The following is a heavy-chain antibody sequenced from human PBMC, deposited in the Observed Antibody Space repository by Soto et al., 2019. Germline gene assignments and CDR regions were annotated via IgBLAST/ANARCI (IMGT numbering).Heavy chain of an antibody. J-gene: IGHJ6*02. CDR1: GGTFSSYA. CDR3: ATHISIVGALPRLDYYYYGMDV. CDR2: IIPIFGTA. Sequence: ASVKVSCKASGGTFSSYAISWVRQAPGQGLEWMGGIIPIFGTANYAQKFQGRVTITADESTSTAYMELSSLRSEDTAVYYCATHISIVGALPRLDYYYYGMDVWGQGTTVTVSS. D-gene: IGHD1-26*01. V-gene: IGHV1-69*13.